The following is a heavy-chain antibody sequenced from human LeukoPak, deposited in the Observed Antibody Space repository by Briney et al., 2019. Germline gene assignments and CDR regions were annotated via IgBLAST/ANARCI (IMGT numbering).Heavy chain of an antibody. CDR2: INPSGGST. D-gene: IGHD3-16*02. CDR3: ARGGDTFGGVIVTPFDY. Sequence: ASVKVSCKASGYTFTSYYMHWVRQAPGQGLEWMGIINPSGGSTSYAQKFQGRVTMTRDTSTSTVYMEPSSLRSEDTAVYYCARGGDTFGGVIVTPFDYWGQGTLVTVSS. CDR1: GYTFTSYY. V-gene: IGHV1-46*01. J-gene: IGHJ4*02.